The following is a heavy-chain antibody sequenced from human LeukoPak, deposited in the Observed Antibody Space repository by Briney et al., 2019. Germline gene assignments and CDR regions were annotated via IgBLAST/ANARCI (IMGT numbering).Heavy chain of an antibody. CDR3: ARGGYSYGIDY. V-gene: IGHV5-51*01. J-gene: IGHJ4*02. CDR2: IYPGDSDT. Sequence: GESLKISCKGSGYSFTSYWIGWVRKMPGKGLEWMGIIYPGDSDTRYSPSFQGQVTISADKSISTAYLRWRSMKASDTAMYYCARGGYSYGIDYWGQGTLVTVSS. CDR1: GYSFTSYW. D-gene: IGHD3-10*01.